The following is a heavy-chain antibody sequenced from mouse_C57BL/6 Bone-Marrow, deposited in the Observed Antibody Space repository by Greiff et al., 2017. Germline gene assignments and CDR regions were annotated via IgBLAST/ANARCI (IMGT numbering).Heavy chain of an antibody. Sequence: VQLQQSGPELVKPGASVKISCKASGYAFSSSWLNWVKQRPGKGLEWIGRIYPGDGDTNSNGKFKGKATLTADNSSSTAYMQLSSLTSEDSAVYVCATPGGRAPFADWGQGTLVTVSA. J-gene: IGHJ3*01. CDR1: GYAFSSSW. CDR2: IYPGDGDT. D-gene: IGHD1-3*01. V-gene: IGHV1-82*01. CDR3: ATPGGRAPFAD.